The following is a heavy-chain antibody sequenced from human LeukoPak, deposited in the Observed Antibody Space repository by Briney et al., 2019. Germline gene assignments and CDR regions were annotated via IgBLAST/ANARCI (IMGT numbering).Heavy chain of an antibody. Sequence: SVKVSCKASGGTFSSYAISWVRQAPGQGLEWMGGIIPIFGTANYAQKFQGRVTITADKSTSTAYMKLSSLRSEDTAVYYCARGVSGYGDYYYYYYMDVWGKGTTVTVSS. V-gene: IGHV1-69*06. J-gene: IGHJ6*03. CDR2: IIPIFGTA. CDR3: ARGVSGYGDYYYYYYMDV. D-gene: IGHD4-17*01. CDR1: GGTFSSYA.